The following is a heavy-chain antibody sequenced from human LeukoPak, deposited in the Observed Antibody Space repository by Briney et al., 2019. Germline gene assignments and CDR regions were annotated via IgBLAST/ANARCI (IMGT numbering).Heavy chain of an antibody. CDR2: IYTSGST. CDR3: ARETVYATIDY. Sequence: PSETLSLTCTVSGGSISSYYWSWIRQPAGKGLEWIGRIYTSGSTNYNPSLKSRVTMSVDTSKKQFSLKLSSVTAADAAVYYCARETVYATIDYWGQGTPVTVSS. J-gene: IGHJ4*02. D-gene: IGHD2-8*01. CDR1: GGSISSYY. V-gene: IGHV4-4*07.